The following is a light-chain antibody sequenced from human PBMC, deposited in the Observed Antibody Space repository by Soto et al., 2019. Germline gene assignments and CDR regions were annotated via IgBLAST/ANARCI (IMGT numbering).Light chain of an antibody. J-gene: IGLJ2*01. CDR3: QAWDTFVV. V-gene: IGLV3-1*01. Sequence: SYELTQPPSLSVSPGQTAIITCSGQMLGDKYASWYQHKPGQSPLLIIYQDNKRPSGIPERFSGSNSGKTATLTISGTQTMDEADYYCQAWDTFVVFGGGTKLTVL. CDR1: MLGDKY. CDR2: QDN.